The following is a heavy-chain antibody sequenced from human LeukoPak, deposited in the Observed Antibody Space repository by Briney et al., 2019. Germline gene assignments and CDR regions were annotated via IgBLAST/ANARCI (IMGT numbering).Heavy chain of an antibody. CDR3: ARVDGYNYWNYFDY. CDR2: IFYSGST. CDR1: GGSISTSNYY. D-gene: IGHD5-24*01. Sequence: SETLSLTCTVSGGSISTSNYYWGWIRQPPGKGLEWIGNIFYSGSTYYSPSLRSRVTISLDTSRNQFSLKLSSVTAADTAVYYCARVDGYNYWNYFDYWGQGTLVTVSS. J-gene: IGHJ4*02. V-gene: IGHV4-39*07.